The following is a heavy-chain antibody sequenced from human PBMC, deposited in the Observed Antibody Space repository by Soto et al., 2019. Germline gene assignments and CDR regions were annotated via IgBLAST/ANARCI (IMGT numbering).Heavy chain of an antibody. D-gene: IGHD6-13*01. J-gene: IGHJ5*02. CDR2: ISGSGGST. Sequence: EVQLLESGGGLVQPGGSLRLSCAASGFTFSSYAMSWVRQAPGQGLEWVSAISGSGGSTYYADSVNGRFTISRDNSKNTLYLQMNSLRAEDTAVYYCAKDLSSSSWYFESWFDPWGQGTLVTVSS. CDR1: GFTFSSYA. CDR3: AKDLSSSSWYFESWFDP. V-gene: IGHV3-23*01.